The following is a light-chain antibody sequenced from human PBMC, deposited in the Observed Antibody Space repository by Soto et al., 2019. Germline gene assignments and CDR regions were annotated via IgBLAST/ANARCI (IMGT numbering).Light chain of an antibody. CDR2: AAS. CDR1: QSISMF. V-gene: IGKV1-39*01. J-gene: IGKJ4*01. Sequence: DIQMTQSPSSLSASVGDRVSITCRASQSISMFLHWYQHKPGQAPKLLIYAASSLQGGVPSRFSGSGSGTDFPLTISNLQSEDFATYYCQQSFSSPLTFGGGTTVEI. CDR3: QQSFSSPLT.